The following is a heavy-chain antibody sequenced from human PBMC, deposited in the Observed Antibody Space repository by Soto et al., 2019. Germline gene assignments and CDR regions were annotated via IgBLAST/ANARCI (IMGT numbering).Heavy chain of an antibody. CDR2: IYYSGST. J-gene: IGHJ6*02. D-gene: IGHD4-17*01. V-gene: IGHV4-39*01. CDR3: ARHVPATVTKYYYYYYGMDV. CDR1: GGSISSSSYY. Sequence: SETLSLTCTVSGGSISSSSYYWGWIRQPPGKGLEWIGSIYYSGSTYYNPSLKSRVTISVDTSKNQFSLKLSSVTAADTAVYYCARHVPATVTKYYYYYYGMDVWGQGTTVTVSS.